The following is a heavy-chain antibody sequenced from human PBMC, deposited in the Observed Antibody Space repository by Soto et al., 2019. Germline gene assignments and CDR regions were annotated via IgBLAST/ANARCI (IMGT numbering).Heavy chain of an antibody. CDR3: AKDLIVVIPAAPSWFDP. CDR1: GFTFRSSG. Sequence: LRLSCAASGFTFRSSGMHWVRQAPGKGLEWVALISYDGSNKYYTDSVKGRFTISRDNSKNTLYLQMNSLRTEDTAVYYCAKDLIVVIPAAPSWFDPWGQGTLVTVSS. J-gene: IGHJ5*02. CDR2: ISYDGSNK. V-gene: IGHV3-30*18. D-gene: IGHD2-2*01.